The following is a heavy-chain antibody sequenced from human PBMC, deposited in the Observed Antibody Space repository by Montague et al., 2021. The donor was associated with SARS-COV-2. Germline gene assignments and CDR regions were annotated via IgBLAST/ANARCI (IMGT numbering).Heavy chain of an antibody. Sequence: CAISGDSVSSNSAAWNWIRQSPSRGLEWLGRTYYRSKWYNDYAVXVKSRITINPDTSKNQFSPRLTSVTAADTAVYYCARHPGAGRGVIRRIPFFFDYWGQGTLVTVSS. V-gene: IGHV6-1*01. CDR2: TYYRSKWYN. CDR3: ARHPGAGRGVIRRIPFFFDY. J-gene: IGHJ4*02. D-gene: IGHD3-10*01. CDR1: GDSVSSNSAA.